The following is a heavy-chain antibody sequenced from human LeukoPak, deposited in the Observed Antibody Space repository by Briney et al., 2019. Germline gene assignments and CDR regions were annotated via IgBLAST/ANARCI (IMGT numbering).Heavy chain of an antibody. V-gene: IGHV3-7*04. CDR3: ARGHTSSEY. CDR2: IKQDGSET. D-gene: IGHD2-2*01. J-gene: IGHJ4*02. CDR1: GFTFSSYW. Sequence: GGSLRLSCAVSGFTFSSYWMSWVRQAPGKGKEWVAHIKQDGSETYYVDSVKGRFTISRDNAKNSLYLQMNSLRAEDTAVYYCARGHTSSEYWGQGTLVTVSS.